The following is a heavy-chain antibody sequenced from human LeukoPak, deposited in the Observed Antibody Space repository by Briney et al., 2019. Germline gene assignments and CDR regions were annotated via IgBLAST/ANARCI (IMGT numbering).Heavy chain of an antibody. J-gene: IGHJ4*02. V-gene: IGHV3-20*04. CDR3: ARDGIYSSSWYSPSDY. D-gene: IGHD6-13*01. Sequence: GGSVRLSCAASGFTFDDYGMSWVRQAPGKGLEWVSGINWNGGSTGYADSVKGRFTISRDNAKNSLYLQMNSLRAEDTALYYCARDGIYSSSWYSPSDYWGQGTLVTVSS. CDR1: GFTFDDYG. CDR2: INWNGGST.